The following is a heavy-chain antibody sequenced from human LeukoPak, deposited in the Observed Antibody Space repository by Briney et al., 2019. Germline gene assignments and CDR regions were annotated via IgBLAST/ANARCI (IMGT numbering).Heavy chain of an antibody. V-gene: IGHV3-7*01. D-gene: IGHD1-26*01. CDR1: GFTFSSYW. CDR2: IKPDGSEK. CDR3: ARSLVVGANPYH. J-gene: IGHJ5*02. Sequence: GGSLRLSCAASGFTFSSYWMNWVRQAPGKGLEWVANIKPDGSEKYYVDSMKGRFTISRDNAKNSLYLQMNSLRAEDTAVYYCARSLVVGANPYHWGQGTLVTVSS.